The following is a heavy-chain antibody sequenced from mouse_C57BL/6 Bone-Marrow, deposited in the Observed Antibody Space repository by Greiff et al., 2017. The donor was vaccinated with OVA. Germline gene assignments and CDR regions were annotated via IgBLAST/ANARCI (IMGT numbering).Heavy chain of an antibody. V-gene: IGHV2-9*01. CDR1: VFSLTSYG. Sequence: VKLMEAGRGLVAPSQSLSLLCTVSVFSLTSYGVDWVRQPPGKGLEWLGVIWGGGSTNYNSALMSRLSISKDNSKSQVFLKMNSLQTDDTAMYYCATLLPLAYWGQGTLVTVSA. CDR3: ATLLPLAY. J-gene: IGHJ3*01. CDR2: IWGGGST.